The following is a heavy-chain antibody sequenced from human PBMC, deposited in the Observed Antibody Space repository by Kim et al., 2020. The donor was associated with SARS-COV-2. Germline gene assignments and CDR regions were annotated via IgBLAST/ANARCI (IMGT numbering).Heavy chain of an antibody. J-gene: IGHJ5*02. D-gene: IGHD3-16*01. V-gene: IGHV4-30-2*04. Sequence: YHPSLKSRVTMSVDTSKNQFTLQLTAVTAADTAVYYCVREGDTNWFDPWGPGILVTVSS. CDR3: VREGDTNWFDP.